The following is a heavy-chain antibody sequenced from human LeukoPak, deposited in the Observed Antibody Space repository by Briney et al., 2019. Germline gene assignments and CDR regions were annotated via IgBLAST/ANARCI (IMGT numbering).Heavy chain of an antibody. D-gene: IGHD1-20*01. CDR3: ARENYNWNQYYFDY. Sequence: SVKVSCKASGGTFSSYAISWVRQAPGQGLVWMGGIIPIFGTANYAQKFQGRVTITTDESTSTAYMELSSLRSEDTAVYYCARENYNWNQYYFDYWGQGTLVTVSS. CDR2: IIPIFGTA. CDR1: GGTFSSYA. J-gene: IGHJ4*02. V-gene: IGHV1-69*05.